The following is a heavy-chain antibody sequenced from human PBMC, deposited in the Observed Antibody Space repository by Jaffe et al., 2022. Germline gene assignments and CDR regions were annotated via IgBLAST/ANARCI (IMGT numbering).Heavy chain of an antibody. Sequence: EVQLVESGGGLVKPGGSLRLSCAASGFTFSSYSMNWVRQAPGKGLEWVSSISSSSSYIYYADSVKGRFTISRDNAKNSLYLQMNSLRAEDTAVYYCARDAVVVPAADWYMDVWGKGTTVTVSS. CDR2: ISSSSSYI. CDR3: ARDAVVVPAADWYMDV. V-gene: IGHV3-21*01. J-gene: IGHJ6*03. D-gene: IGHD2-2*01. CDR1: GFTFSSYS.